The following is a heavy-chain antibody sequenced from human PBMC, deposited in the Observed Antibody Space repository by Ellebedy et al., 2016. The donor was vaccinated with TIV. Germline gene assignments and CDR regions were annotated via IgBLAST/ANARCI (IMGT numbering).Heavy chain of an antibody. D-gene: IGHD4-23*01. J-gene: IGHJ5*02. Sequence: GGSLRLSXAASGFTFSSYAMSWVRQAPGKGLEWVSAISGSGGSTYYADSVKGRFTISRDNSKNTLYLQMNSLRAEDTAVYYCAKCWTTVVTPDNWFDPWGQGTLVTVSS. CDR3: AKCWTTVVTPDNWFDP. V-gene: IGHV3-23*01. CDR1: GFTFSSYA. CDR2: ISGSGGST.